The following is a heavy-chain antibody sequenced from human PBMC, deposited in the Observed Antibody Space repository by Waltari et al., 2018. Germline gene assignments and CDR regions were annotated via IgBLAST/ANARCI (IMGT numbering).Heavy chain of an antibody. Sequence: QVQLVQSGAEVKKPGASVKVSCKASGNTFTGYHMHWVRQATGHGLEWMGWINPNSGGTNYAQKFQGRVTMTRDTSISTAYMELSRLRSDDTAVYYCASGDCGGDCYGEAYWGQGTLVTVSS. D-gene: IGHD2-21*02. V-gene: IGHV1-2*02. J-gene: IGHJ4*02. CDR1: GNTFTGYH. CDR3: ASGDCGGDCYGEAY. CDR2: INPNSGGT.